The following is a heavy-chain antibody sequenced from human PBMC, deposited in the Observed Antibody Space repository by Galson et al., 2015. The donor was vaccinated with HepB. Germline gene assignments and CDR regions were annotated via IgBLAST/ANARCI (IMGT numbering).Heavy chain of an antibody. CDR1: GFTFSDYY. CDR3: ARLGYCSSTSCYTDYYYGMDV. D-gene: IGHD2-2*02. CDR2: ISSSSSYT. J-gene: IGHJ6*02. V-gene: IGHV3-11*06. Sequence: SLRLSCAASGFTFSDYYMSWIRQAPGKGLEWVSYISSSSSYTNYADSVKGRFTISRDNAKNSLYLQMNSLRAEDTAVYYCARLGYCSSTSCYTDYYYGMDVWGQGTTVTVSS.